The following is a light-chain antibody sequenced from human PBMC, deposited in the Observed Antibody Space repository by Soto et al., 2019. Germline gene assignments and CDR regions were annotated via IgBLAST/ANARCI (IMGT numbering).Light chain of an antibody. CDR2: EVS. CDR1: SSDVGGYNH. CDR3: SSYTTSTTRII. V-gene: IGLV2-14*01. Sequence: QSVLTQPASVSGSPGQSITISCTGSSSDVGGYNHVSWYQQHPGKALKLMIYEVSNRPSGVSNRFSGSKSGNTASLTISGLQAEDEADYYCSSYTTSTTRIIFGGGTKLTVL. J-gene: IGLJ2*01.